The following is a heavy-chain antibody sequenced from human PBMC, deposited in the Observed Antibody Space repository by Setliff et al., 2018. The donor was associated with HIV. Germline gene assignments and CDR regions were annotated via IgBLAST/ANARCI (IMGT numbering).Heavy chain of an antibody. J-gene: IGHJ3*02. CDR1: DSGTYY. CDR2: VSSRGDT. Sequence: PSETLSLTCTVSDSGTYYWSWIRQPAGKGLEWIGRVSSRGDTNYNPSLKSRVTMSVDTSKNQFSLKLTSVTAADTAVYYCASHHDYGGAFDIWGQGTMVTVSS. CDR3: ASHHDYGGAFDI. D-gene: IGHD4-17*01. V-gene: IGHV4-4*07.